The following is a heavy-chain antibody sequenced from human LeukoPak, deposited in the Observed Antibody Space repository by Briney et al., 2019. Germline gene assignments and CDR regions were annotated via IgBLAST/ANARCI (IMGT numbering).Heavy chain of an antibody. D-gene: IGHD6-13*01. CDR1: GFTFSSYA. CDR3: AKVTAAAGISGYDAFDI. J-gene: IGHJ3*02. Sequence: GGSLRLSCAASGFTFSSYAMSWVRQAPGKGLEWVSAISGSGGGTYYADSVKGRFTISRDNSKNTLYLQMNSLRAEDTAVYYCAKVTAAAGISGYDAFDIWGQGTMVTVSS. V-gene: IGHV3-23*01. CDR2: ISGSGGGT.